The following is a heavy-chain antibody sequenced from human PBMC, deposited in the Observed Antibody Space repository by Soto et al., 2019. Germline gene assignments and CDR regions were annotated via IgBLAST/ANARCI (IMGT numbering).Heavy chain of an antibody. D-gene: IGHD6-13*01. V-gene: IGHV4-30-2*01. CDR3: AGAHTYSSRSPAS. CDR1: GGSISSGGYS. CDR2: IYHSGST. J-gene: IGHJ5*02. Sequence: QLQLQESGSGLVKPSQTLSLTCAVSGGSISSGGYSWSWIRQPPGKGLEWIGYIYHSGSTYYNPSLKRRVPISVDRSHNQSSLKLSSVPAADTAVYSCAGAHTYSSRSPASWSQGPQVTVSS.